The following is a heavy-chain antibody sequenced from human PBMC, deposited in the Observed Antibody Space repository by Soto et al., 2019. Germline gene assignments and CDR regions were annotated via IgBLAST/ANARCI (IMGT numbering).Heavy chain of an antibody. CDR1: GFTLSSYA. D-gene: IGHD2-2*01. Sequence: HLGGPLRLSCAASGFTLSSYAMSWVRQAPGKGLEWVSVIIGSGGGTYYADSVKGRFTISRDNSKSTLQLQMNSLRAEDTAVYYCAYCRSSGATIDYWGQGTLVTVSS. J-gene: IGHJ4*02. CDR2: IIGSGGGT. V-gene: IGHV3-23*01. CDR3: AYCRSSGATIDY.